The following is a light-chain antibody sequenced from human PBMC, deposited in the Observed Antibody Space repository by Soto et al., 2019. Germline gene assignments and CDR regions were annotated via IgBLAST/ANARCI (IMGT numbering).Light chain of an antibody. CDR2: AAS. J-gene: IGKJ4*01. Sequence: DIQMTQSPSSLSASVGDRVTITCRASQSISSYLNWYQQKPGKAPKLLIYAASTLQSGVPSRFSGSGSGTEFSLTIRALQPEDFATYYCQQLSRYPLTFGGRSMVDIK. V-gene: IGKV1-9*01. CDR1: QSISSY. CDR3: QQLSRYPLT.